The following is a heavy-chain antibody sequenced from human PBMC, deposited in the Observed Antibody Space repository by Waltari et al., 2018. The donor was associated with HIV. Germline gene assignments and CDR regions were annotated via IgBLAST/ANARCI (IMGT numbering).Heavy chain of an antibody. J-gene: IGHJ4*02. CDR2: IWYDGSNK. Sequence: QVQLVESGGGVVQPGRSLRLSCAASGFTFSSYGMHWVRLVPGEGLEWVAVIWYDGSNKYYADSLKGRFTISRDNSKNRLFLQMNSLRAEDTAVYYCARDVRSGGSASFDHWGQGTLVTVSS. V-gene: IGHV3-33*01. D-gene: IGHD2-15*01. CDR1: GFTFSSYG. CDR3: ARDVRSGGSASFDH.